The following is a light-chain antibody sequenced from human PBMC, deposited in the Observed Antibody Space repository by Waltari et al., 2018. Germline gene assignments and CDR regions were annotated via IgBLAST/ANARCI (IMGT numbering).Light chain of an antibody. CDR2: RKS. CDR1: TGAVTSGSF. CDR3: LLYYDNTWT. Sequence: QTVVTQEPSLTVSPGGTVTLPCASSTGAVTSGSFPNWFQQKPVQVPRALIYRKSSRHSWTPARFSGSRLGDKAALTLSGVQPEDEADYYCLLYYDNTWTFGGGTKLTVL. V-gene: IGLV7-43*01. J-gene: IGLJ3*02.